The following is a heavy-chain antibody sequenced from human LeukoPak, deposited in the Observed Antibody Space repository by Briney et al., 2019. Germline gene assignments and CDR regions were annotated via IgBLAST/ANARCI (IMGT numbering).Heavy chain of an antibody. CDR3: ARDLKRLDY. V-gene: IGHV4-59*01. Sequence: SETLSLTCTVSGGSISSYYWSWIRQPPGKGLEWIGYIYYSGSTNYNPSLKSRVTISVDTSKNQFSLKLSSVTAADTAVYYCARDLKRLDYWGQGTLVTVSS. J-gene: IGHJ4*02. CDR1: GGSISSYY. CDR2: IYYSGST.